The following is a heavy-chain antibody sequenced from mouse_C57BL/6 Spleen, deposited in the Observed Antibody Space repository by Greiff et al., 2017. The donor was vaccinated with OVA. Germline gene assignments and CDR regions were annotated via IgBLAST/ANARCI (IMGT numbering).Heavy chain of an antibody. CDR2: ISDGGSYT. V-gene: IGHV5-4*01. CDR1: GFTFSSYA. CDR3: ARDKGTMISYYFDY. D-gene: IGHD2-4*01. J-gene: IGHJ2*01. Sequence: EVKLVESGGGLVKPGGSLKLSCAASGFTFSSYAMSWVRQTPEKRLEWVATISDGGSYTYYPDNVKGRFTISRDNAKNNLYLQMSHLKSEDTAMYYCARDKGTMISYYFDYWGQGTTLTVSS.